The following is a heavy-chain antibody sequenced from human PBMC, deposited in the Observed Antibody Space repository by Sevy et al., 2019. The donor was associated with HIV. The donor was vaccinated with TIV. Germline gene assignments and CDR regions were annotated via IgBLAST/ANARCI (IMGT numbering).Heavy chain of an antibody. D-gene: IGHD5-12*01. V-gene: IGHV1-24*01. J-gene: IGHJ4*02. CDR2: FDPEDGET. Sequence: ASVKVSCKVSGYTLTELSMHWVRQAPGKGLEWMGGFDPEDGETIYAQMFQVRVTMTEDTSTDTAYMELSSLRSEDTAVYYCATGGYSGYDFDYWGQGTLVTVSS. CDR3: ATGGYSGYDFDY. CDR1: GYTLTELS.